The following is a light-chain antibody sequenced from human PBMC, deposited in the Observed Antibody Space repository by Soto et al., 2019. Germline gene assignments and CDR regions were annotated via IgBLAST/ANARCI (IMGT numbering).Light chain of an antibody. V-gene: IGKV1-5*01. CDR3: QHYDIYGRLT. J-gene: IGKJ3*01. CDR1: QTINNL. Sequence: DIQMTQSPSTLSASVGDTVTITCRTSQTINNLLAWYQKKTGKAPGPLIFDASTVNPGVPSRFSGSGSVTDFTLTISDLQPDDFATYYCQHYDIYGRLTFGPGTTVDIK. CDR2: DAS.